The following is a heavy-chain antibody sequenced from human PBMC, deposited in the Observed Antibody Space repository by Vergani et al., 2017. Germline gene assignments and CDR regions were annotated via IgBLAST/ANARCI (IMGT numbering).Heavy chain of an antibody. CDR1: GGSISSYY. CDR2: IYYSGST. V-gene: IGHV4-59*01. CDR3: ARGLETGIAARYYYRDV. D-gene: IGHD6-25*01. J-gene: IGHJ6*03. Sequence: QVQLQESGPGLVKPSETLSLTCTVSGGSISSYYWHWIRQPPGKGLEWIGYIYYSGSTNYNPSLKSRVTISVDTSKNQFSLKLSSVTAADTAVYYCARGLETGIAARYYYRDVWGKG.